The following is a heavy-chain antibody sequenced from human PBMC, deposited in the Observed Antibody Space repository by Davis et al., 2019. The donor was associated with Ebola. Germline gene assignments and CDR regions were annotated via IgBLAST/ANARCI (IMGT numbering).Heavy chain of an antibody. CDR1: GFTFSSFG. CDR2: ISYDGSNK. CDR3: AREMATTNDAFDI. D-gene: IGHD5-24*01. V-gene: IGHV3-30*03. J-gene: IGHJ3*02. Sequence: GESLKISCAASGFTFSSFGMHWVRQAPGKGLEWVAVISYDGSNKYYAESVKGRFTISRDNSKNTLYLQMNSLRTEDTAVYYCAREMATTNDAFDIWGQGTMVTVSS.